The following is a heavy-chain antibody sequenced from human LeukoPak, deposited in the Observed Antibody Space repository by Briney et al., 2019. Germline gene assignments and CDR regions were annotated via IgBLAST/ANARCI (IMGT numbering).Heavy chain of an antibody. V-gene: IGHV3-30*02. D-gene: IGHD1-26*01. CDR1: GFTFSSYG. CDR2: IRSDGSNK. Sequence: GGSLILSCAASGFTFSSYGMNWVRQAPGKGLEWVAFIRSDGSNKYYTDSVKGRFTISRDNSKKTLYLQMNSLRAEDTAVYYCATNHSGSYTFEYWGQGTLVTVSS. J-gene: IGHJ4*02. CDR3: ATNHSGSYTFEY.